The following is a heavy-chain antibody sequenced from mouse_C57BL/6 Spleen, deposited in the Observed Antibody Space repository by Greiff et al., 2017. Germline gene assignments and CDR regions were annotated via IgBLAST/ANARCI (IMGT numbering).Heavy chain of an antibody. CDR1: GFTFSSYA. V-gene: IGHV5-4*03. J-gene: IGHJ3*01. CDR2: ISDGGSYT. D-gene: IGHD1-1*01. Sequence: EVKLVESGGGLVKPGGSLKLSCAASGFTFSSYAMSWVRQTPEKRLEWVAIISDGGSYTYYPDNVKGRFTISRDNAKNNLYLQMSHLKSEDTAMYYCARDYYGSSYRFAYWGQGTLVTVSA. CDR3: ARDYYGSSYRFAY.